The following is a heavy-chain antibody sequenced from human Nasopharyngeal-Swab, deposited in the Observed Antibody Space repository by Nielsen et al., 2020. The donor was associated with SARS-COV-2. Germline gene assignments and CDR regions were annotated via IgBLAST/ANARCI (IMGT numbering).Heavy chain of an antibody. J-gene: IGHJ4*02. CDR3: AREGIVGATDLSFDY. D-gene: IGHD1-26*01. V-gene: IGHV3-23*01. CDR2: ISGSGGST. CDR1: GFTFSSYA. Sequence: GESLQVSCAASGFTFSSYALSWCRHAPGKGLEWVSAISGSGGSTYYADSVEGRFTISRDNSKNTLYLQMNSLRAEDTTVYFCAREGIVGATDLSFDYWGQGTLVTVSS.